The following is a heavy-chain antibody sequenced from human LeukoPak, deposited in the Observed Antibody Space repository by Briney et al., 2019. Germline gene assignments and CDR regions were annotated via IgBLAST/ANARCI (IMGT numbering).Heavy chain of an antibody. D-gene: IGHD6-13*01. CDR1: GGSISSYY. J-gene: IGHJ4*02. V-gene: IGHV4-59*01. Sequence: SETLSLTCTVSGGSISSYYWSWIRQPPGKGLEWIGYISYSGTTNYNPSLKSRVTISVAPSKNQFSLKLRSVTAPDTAVYYCARDRGNYFDYWGQGALVTVSS. CDR3: ARDRGNYFDY. CDR2: ISYSGTT.